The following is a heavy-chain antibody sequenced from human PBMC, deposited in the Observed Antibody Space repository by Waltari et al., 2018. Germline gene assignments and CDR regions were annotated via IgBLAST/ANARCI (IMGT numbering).Heavy chain of an antibody. CDR1: GFTFSSYA. V-gene: IGHV3-23*01. J-gene: IGHJ4*02. CDR3: AQDTSPISGWD. Sequence: EVQLLESGGGLVQPGGSLRLSCAASGFTFSSYAMSWVRQAPGKGLEWVSAISGSGDSRYYADSVKCRFTSSRENSMNTLYMQMNSLRAEDTAVYYCAQDTSPISGWDWGQGTLVTVSS. CDR2: ISGSGDSR. D-gene: IGHD6-19*01.